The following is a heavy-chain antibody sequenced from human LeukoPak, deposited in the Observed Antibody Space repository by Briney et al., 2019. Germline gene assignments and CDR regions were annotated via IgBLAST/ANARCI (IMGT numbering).Heavy chain of an antibody. Sequence: GGSLRLACAASGFTFSSYAMSWVRQAPGKGLEWVSAISGSGGSTYYADSVKGRFTISRDNSKNTLYLQMNSLRAEDTAVYYCAKDDIVVVPAATDYWGQGTLVTVSS. CDR2: ISGSGGST. CDR3: AKDDIVVVPAATDY. V-gene: IGHV3-23*01. D-gene: IGHD2-2*01. CDR1: GFTFSSYA. J-gene: IGHJ4*02.